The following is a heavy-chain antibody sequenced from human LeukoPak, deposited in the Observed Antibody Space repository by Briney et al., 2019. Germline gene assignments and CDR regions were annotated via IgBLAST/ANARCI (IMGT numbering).Heavy chain of an antibody. CDR1: GGSISSYY. Sequence: SETLSLTCTVSGGSISSYYWSWIRQPPGKGLEWIGYIYYSGSTNYNPSLKSRVTISVDTSKNQFSLKLSSVNAADTAVYYCARGGRYDSSGYYYEGYFDYWGQGTLVTVSS. V-gene: IGHV4-59*01. D-gene: IGHD3-22*01. CDR2: IYYSGST. J-gene: IGHJ4*02. CDR3: ARGGRYDSSGYYYEGYFDY.